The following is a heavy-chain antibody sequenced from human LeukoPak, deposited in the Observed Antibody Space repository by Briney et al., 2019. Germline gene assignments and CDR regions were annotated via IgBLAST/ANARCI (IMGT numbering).Heavy chain of an antibody. CDR2: IIPIFGTA. J-gene: IGHJ6*03. Sequence: SVKVSCKASGGTFSSYAISWVRQAPGQGLEWMGGIIPIFGTANYAQKFKGRVTITTAESTSTAYMELSSLRSEDTAVYYCARDSGYDYYYYYMDVWGKGTTVTVSS. D-gene: IGHD5-12*01. CDR1: GGTFSSYA. V-gene: IGHV1-69*05. CDR3: ARDSGYDYYYYYMDV.